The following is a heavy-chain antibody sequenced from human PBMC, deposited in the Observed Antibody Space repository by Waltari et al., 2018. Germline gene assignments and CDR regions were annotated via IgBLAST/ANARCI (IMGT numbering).Heavy chain of an antibody. CDR3: ARGLGGSSPFDY. CDR1: GYPFCGYC. CDR2: INPTNGVT. Sequence: QVHLVQSGAKVKKSGASVKVSGLASGYPFCGYCLYQVRQAPGQVLEWMGLINPTNGVTNYAQKFQGRVTMTRDTSINSVYMDLSRLRSDDTAVYFCARGLGGSSPFDYWGRGTLVTVSS. V-gene: IGHV1-2*02. J-gene: IGHJ4*02. D-gene: IGHD3-16*01.